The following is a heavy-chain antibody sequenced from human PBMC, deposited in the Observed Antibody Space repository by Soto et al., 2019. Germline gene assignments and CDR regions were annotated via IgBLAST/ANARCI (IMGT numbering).Heavy chain of an antibody. CDR2: INHSGST. Sequence: SETLSLTCAVYGGSFSGYYWSWIRQPPGKGLEWIGEINHSGSTNYNPSLKSRVTISVDTSKNQFSLKLSSVTAADTAVYYCARVSGMRFLEWLLYYFDYWGQGTLVTVS. CDR3: ARVSGMRFLEWLLYYFDY. CDR1: GGSFSGYY. V-gene: IGHV4-34*01. J-gene: IGHJ4*02. D-gene: IGHD3-3*01.